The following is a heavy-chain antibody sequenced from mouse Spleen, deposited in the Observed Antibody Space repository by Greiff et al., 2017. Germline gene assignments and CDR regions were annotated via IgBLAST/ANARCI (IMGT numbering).Heavy chain of an antibody. CDR2: ISYDGSN. V-gene: IGHV3-6*01. J-gene: IGHJ4*01. CDR3: ARDAMDY. CDR1: GYSITSGYY. Sequence: EVQLQESGPGLVKPSQSLSLTCSVTGYSITSGYYWKWIRQFPGNKLEWMGYISYDGSNNYNPSLKNRISITRDTSKNQFFLKLNSVTTEDTATYYCARDAMDYWGQGTSVTVSS.